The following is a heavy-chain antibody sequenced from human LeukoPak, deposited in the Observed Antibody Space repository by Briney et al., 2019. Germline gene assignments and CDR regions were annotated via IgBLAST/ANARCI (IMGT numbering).Heavy chain of an antibody. V-gene: IGHV3-48*01. CDR3: ARETYMDV. CDR2: ISSSSSTI. J-gene: IGHJ6*03. Sequence: PGGSLRLSCAAYGFTLSNYNMNWVRQAPGKGLEWISYISSSSSTIYYADSVKGRFTISRDNAKNSLYLQMSSLRAEDTAVYYCARETYMDVWGKGTTVTVSS. CDR1: GFTLSNYN.